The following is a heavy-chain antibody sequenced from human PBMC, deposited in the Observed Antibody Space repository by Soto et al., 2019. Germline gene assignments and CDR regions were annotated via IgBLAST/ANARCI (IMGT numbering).Heavy chain of an antibody. CDR2: IKQDGSEK. D-gene: IGHD3-3*01. V-gene: IGHV3-7*01. J-gene: IGHJ6*02. CDR3: ARWYYDFWSGSITRYYGMDV. Sequence: GGSLRLSCAASGFTFSSYWMSWVRQAPGKGLEWVANIKQDGSEKYYVDSVKGRFTISRDNAKNSLYLQMNSLRAEDTAVYYCARWYYDFWSGSITRYYGMDVWGQGTTVTVSS. CDR1: GFTFSSYW.